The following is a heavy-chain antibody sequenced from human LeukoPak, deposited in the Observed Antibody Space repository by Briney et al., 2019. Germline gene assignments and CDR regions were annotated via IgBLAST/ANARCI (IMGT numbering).Heavy chain of an antibody. CDR3: ARGQKTAFDY. D-gene: IGHD2-21*02. V-gene: IGHV6-1*01. CDR1: GDNVYSGSVA. CDR2: TYYRSKWSN. J-gene: IGHJ4*02. Sequence: SQTLSLTCAISGDNVYSGSVAWNWIRQSPSRGLEWLGRTYYRSKWSNDYAPSVKGRITVNLDTSKMGLSLQLKSVTADDTAVYYCARGQKTAFDYWGQGTPVTVSS.